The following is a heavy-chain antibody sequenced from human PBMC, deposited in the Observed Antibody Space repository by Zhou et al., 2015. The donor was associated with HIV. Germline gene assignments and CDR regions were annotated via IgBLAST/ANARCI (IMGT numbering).Heavy chain of an antibody. Sequence: QVQLVQSGAEVKKPGSSVKVSCKASGGTFSSYAISWVRQAPGQGLEWMGGIIPIFGTANYAQKFQGRVTITADESTSTAYMELSSLRSEDTAVYYCARDLIIAVAGTHPYYYYMDVWGKGTTVTVSS. J-gene: IGHJ6*03. CDR2: IIPIFGTA. V-gene: IGHV1-69*01. CDR3: ARDLIIAVAGTHPYYYYMDV. CDR1: GGTFSSYA. D-gene: IGHD6-19*01.